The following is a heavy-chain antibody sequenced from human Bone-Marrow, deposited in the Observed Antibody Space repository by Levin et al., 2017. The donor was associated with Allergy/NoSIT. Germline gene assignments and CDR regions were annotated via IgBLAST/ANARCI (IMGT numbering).Heavy chain of an antibody. CDR2: ISAYNGNT. D-gene: IGHD2-21*02. V-gene: IGHV1-18*01. Sequence: RASVKVSCKASGYTFTSYGISWVRQAPGQGLEWMGWISAYNGNTNYAQKLQGRVTMTTDTSTSTAYMELRSLRSDDTAVYYCARLGPLAYCGGDCYNFLYYYYGMDVWGQGTTVTVSS. CDR1: GYTFTSYG. CDR3: ARLGPLAYCGGDCYNFLYYYYGMDV. J-gene: IGHJ6*02.